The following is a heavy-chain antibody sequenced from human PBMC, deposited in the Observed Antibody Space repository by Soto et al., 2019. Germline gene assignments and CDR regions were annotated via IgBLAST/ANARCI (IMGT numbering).Heavy chain of an antibody. CDR3: AASCVACGGFNYYGMDV. D-gene: IGHD2-21*01. J-gene: IGHJ6*02. CDR2: IYYSGTT. Sequence: QVQLQESGPGLVKPSQTLSLTCTVSGGSISSGGYYWYWIRQHPGKGLEWIGYIYYSGTTYYNPSLKSRVTISVDTSKNQFSLKLSSVTAADTAVYYCAASCVACGGFNYYGMDVWGQGTTVTPSS. V-gene: IGHV4-31*03. CDR1: GGSISSGGYY.